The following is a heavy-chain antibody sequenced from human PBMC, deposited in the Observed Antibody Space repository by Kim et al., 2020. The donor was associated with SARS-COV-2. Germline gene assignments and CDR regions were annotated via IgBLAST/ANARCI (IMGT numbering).Heavy chain of an antibody. Sequence: GGSLRLSCAASGFTFSSYSMNWVRQAPGKGLEWVSYISSSSSTIYYADSVKGRFTISRDNAKNSLYLQMNSLRAEDTAVYYCAREEYSGYDPYYFDYWGQGALVTVSS. V-gene: IGHV3-48*04. J-gene: IGHJ4*02. D-gene: IGHD5-12*01. CDR2: ISSSSSTI. CDR3: AREEYSGYDPYYFDY. CDR1: GFTFSSYS.